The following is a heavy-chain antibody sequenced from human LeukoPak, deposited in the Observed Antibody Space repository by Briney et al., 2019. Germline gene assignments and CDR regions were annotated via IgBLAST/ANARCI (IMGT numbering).Heavy chain of an antibody. CDR2: INHSGST. V-gene: IGHV4-34*01. CDR3: ARVDTAMVNDAFDI. J-gene: IGHJ3*02. Sequence: SETLSLTCAVYGGSFSGYYWCWIRQPPGKGLEWFGEINHSGSTNYNPSLKSRVTISVDTSKNQFSLKLSSVTAADTAVYYCARVDTAMVNDAFDIWGQGTMFTVSS. D-gene: IGHD5-18*01. CDR1: GGSFSGYY.